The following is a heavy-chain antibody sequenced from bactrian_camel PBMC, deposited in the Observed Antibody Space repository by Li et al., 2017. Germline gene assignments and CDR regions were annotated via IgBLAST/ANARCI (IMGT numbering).Heavy chain of an antibody. V-gene: IGHV3S55*01. CDR3: AAVSTGPCISVISR. Sequence: HVQLVESGGGSVQAGGSLRLSCTSSGLTVSGRCMGWFRQAPGKEREGVAVIDTDGATRYPDSVKGRFTITHDNTKNTHFLEMSNLQPEDSAVYYCAAVSTGPCISVISR. D-gene: IGHD7*01. J-gene: IGHJ2*01. CDR1: GLTVSGRC. CDR2: IDTDGAT.